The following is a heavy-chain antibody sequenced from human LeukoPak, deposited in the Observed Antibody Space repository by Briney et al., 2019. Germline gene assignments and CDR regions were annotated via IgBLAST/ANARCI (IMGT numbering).Heavy chain of an antibody. CDR2: SSYDGSRR. CDR3: VAEYDFWSGAGVSPS. J-gene: IGHJ5*02. D-gene: IGHD3/OR15-3a*01. Sequence: PGRSLRLSCAASGLTFSNYAMHWVRQAPGQGLEWVAVSSYDGSRRFYADSVTGRFTISRDNSKNMVDLQMSSLRLEDTGIYYRVAEYDFWSGAGVSPSWGQGTLVTVSS. CDR1: GLTFSNYA. V-gene: IGHV3-30*04.